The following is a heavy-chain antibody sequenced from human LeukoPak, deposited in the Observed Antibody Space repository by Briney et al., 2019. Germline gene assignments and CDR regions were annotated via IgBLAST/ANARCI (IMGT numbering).Heavy chain of an antibody. D-gene: IGHD3-10*01. V-gene: IGHV3-74*01. J-gene: IGHJ4*02. CDR1: GFTFTTHW. Sequence: GGSLRLSCAASGFTFTTHWFHWVRQAPGKGLVWVSRINTDGTTTNYADSVKGRFTISRDSTKSTLYLQMNSLRAEDTAVYYCVRGFSGPADYSGQGTQVTVSS. CDR2: INTDGTTT. CDR3: VRGFSGPADY.